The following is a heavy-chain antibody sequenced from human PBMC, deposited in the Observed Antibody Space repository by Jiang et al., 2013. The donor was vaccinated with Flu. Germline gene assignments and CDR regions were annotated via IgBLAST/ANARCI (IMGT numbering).Heavy chain of an antibody. CDR3: ARGYDLRGNGEAHNWFDP. V-gene: IGHV1-2*04. CDR1: GYTFTGYY. Sequence: SGAEVKKPGASVKVSCKASGYTFTGYYMHWVRQAPGQGLEWMGWINPNSGGTNYAQKFQGWVTMTRDTSISTAYMELSRLRSDDTAVYYCARGYDLRGNGEAHNWFDPWGQGTLVTVSS. D-gene: IGHD3-10*01. J-gene: IGHJ5*02. CDR2: INPNSGGT.